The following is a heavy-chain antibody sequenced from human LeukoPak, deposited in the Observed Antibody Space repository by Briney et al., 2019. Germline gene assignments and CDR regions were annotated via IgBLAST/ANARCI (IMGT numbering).Heavy chain of an antibody. CDR1: GGSISSSSYY. D-gene: IGHD5-18*01. V-gene: IGHV4-39*01. Sequence: SETLSLTCTVSGGSISSSSYYWGWIRQPPGRGLEWIGSIYYSGSTYNNPSLRGRVTISVDTSKNQFSLKLSSVTAADTAVSYCASLGNSYSYGSAYYYYYMDVWGKGTTVTVSS. J-gene: IGHJ6*03. CDR2: IYYSGST. CDR3: ASLGNSYSYGSAYYYYYMDV.